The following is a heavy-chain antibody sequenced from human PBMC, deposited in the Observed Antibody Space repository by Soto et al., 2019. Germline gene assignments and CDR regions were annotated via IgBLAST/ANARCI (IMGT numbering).Heavy chain of an antibody. V-gene: IGHV4-31*03. D-gene: IGHD2-15*01. CDR3: SRGILV. CDR1: GGSMNSGGYC. J-gene: IGHJ4*02. Sequence: QVHLQESGPGLVKPSQTLSLTCTVSGGSMNSGGYCWNWIRQHPREGLEWIGCISYGGNTPYNPSLKSGVTISVDTSKNQFSLMVSSVTAADTTVYYCSRGILVWGEGTLISVSS. CDR2: ISYGGNT.